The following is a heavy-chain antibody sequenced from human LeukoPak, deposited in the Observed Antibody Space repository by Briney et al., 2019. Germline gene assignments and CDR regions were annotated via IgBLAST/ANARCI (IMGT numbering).Heavy chain of an antibody. J-gene: IGHJ4*02. CDR3: AKGVEMATVPLFFDY. Sequence: EASVKVSCKASGYTFTSYYMHWVRQAPGQGLEWMGIINPSGGSTSYAQKFQGRVTMTRDTSTSTVYMELSSLRAEDTAVYYCAKGVEMATVPLFFDYWGQGTLVTVSS. CDR1: GYTFTSYY. D-gene: IGHD5-24*01. CDR2: INPSGGST. V-gene: IGHV1-46*01.